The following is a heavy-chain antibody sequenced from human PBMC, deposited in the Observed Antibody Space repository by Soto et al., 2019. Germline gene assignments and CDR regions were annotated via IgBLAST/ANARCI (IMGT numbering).Heavy chain of an antibody. CDR1: GFTFSSYA. D-gene: IGHD7-27*01. J-gene: IGHJ4*02. Sequence: GGSLRLSCAASGFTFSSYAMHWVRQAPGKGLEWVAVISYDGSNKYYADSVKGRFTISRDNSKNTLYLQMNSLRAEDTAVYYCARDRNWGSFDYWGQGTLVTVSS. CDR3: ARDRNWGSFDY. V-gene: IGHV3-30-3*01. CDR2: ISYDGSNK.